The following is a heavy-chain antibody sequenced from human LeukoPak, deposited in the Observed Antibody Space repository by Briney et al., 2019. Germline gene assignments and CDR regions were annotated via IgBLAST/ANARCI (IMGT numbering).Heavy chain of an antibody. D-gene: IGHD5-24*01. J-gene: IGHJ4*02. CDR3: ARGLESLDY. CDR2: ISSISNYI. CDR1: GFTFSSYS. Sequence: GGSLRLSCAASGFTFSSYSMNWVRQAPGKGLEWVSSISSISNYIYYPDSVKGRFTISRNNAKNSLFLQMSSLRAEDTAVYYCARGLESLDYWGQGTLVTVSS. V-gene: IGHV3-21*01.